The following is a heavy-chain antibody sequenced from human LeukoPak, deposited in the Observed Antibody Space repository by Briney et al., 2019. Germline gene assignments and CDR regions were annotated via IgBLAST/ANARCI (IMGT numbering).Heavy chain of an antibody. V-gene: IGHV4-4*07. Sequence: SETLSLTCTVSGGSISSYYWSWIRQPAGKGLEWIGRIYTSGSTNYNPSLKSRVTMSVDTSKNQFSLKLSSVTAADTAVYYCARSIAVAVSQIPFDIWGQGTMVSVSS. CDR3: ARSIAVAVSQIPFDI. D-gene: IGHD6-19*01. J-gene: IGHJ3*02. CDR2: IYTSGST. CDR1: GGSISSYY.